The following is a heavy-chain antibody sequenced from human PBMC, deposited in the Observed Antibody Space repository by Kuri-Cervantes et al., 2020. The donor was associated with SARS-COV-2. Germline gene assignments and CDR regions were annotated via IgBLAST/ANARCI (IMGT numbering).Heavy chain of an antibody. V-gene: IGHV3-21*01. J-gene: IGHJ4*02. CDR3: ARSAARAFDY. CDR1: GFTFSSYS. Sequence: GESLKISCAASGFTFSSYSMNWVRQAPGKGLEWVSSISSSSSYIYYADSVKGRFTISRDNAKNSLYLQMNSLRAEDTAVYYCARSAARAFDYWGRGTLVTVSS. CDR2: ISSSSSYI. D-gene: IGHD6-6*01.